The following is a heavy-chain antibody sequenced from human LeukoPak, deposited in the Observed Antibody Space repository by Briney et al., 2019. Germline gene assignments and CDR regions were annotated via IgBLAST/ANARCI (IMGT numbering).Heavy chain of an antibody. CDR1: GGSFSGYY. D-gene: IGHD6-13*01. V-gene: IGHV4-34*01. Sequence: SETLSLTCAVYGGSFSGYYWSWIRQPPGKGLEWMGEINHSGSTNYNPSLKSRVTISVDTSKNQFSLKVSSVTAADTAVYYCARSPGYSISLRLMRFDYWGQGTLVTVSS. J-gene: IGHJ4*02. CDR2: INHSGST. CDR3: ARSPGYSISLRLMRFDY.